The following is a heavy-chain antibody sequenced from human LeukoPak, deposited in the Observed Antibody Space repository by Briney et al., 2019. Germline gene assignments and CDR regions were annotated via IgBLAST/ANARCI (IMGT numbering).Heavy chain of an antibody. CDR2: INHSGST. CDR3: ARGLPGSGYAHFNWFDP. CDR1: GGSFSGYY. V-gene: IGHV4-34*01. Sequence: PSETLSLTCAVYGGSFSGYYWSWIRQPPGKGLEWIGEINHSGSTNYNPSLKSRVTISVDTPKHHFSLKLSSVTAADTAVYYCARGLPGSGYAHFNWFDPWGQGTLVRVP. D-gene: IGHD3-22*01. J-gene: IGHJ5*02.